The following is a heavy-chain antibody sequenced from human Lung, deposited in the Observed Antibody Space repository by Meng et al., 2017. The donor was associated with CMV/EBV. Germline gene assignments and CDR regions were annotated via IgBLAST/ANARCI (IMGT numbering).Heavy chain of an antibody. D-gene: IGHD2-2*01. CDR1: GGSISNYY. J-gene: IGHJ5*02. CDR2: IYYTGST. V-gene: IGHV4-59*01. Sequence: SETLSLXCTVSGGSISNYYWSWIRQPPGKGLEWIGYIYYTGSTNYNPSLKSRVTISLDTPKKQFSLKLSSVTAADTAVYYCARVVKDIVVVPAAIWFDPWXQGTLVTVSS. CDR3: ARVVKDIVVVPAAIWFDP.